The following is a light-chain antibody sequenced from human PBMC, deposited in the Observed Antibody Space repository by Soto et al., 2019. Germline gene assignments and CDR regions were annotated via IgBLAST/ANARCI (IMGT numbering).Light chain of an antibody. V-gene: IGLV2-14*01. J-gene: IGLJ1*01. CDR2: DVT. Sequence: QSVLTQPASVSGPPGQSITIYCTGTSSDVGAYNYVSWYQHHPGKAPSLVIYDVTNRPSGFSDRFSGSKSGNTASLTISGLLAEDEADYYCTSYTSISTYVFGTGTKLTVL. CDR1: SSDVGAYNY. CDR3: TSYTSISTYV.